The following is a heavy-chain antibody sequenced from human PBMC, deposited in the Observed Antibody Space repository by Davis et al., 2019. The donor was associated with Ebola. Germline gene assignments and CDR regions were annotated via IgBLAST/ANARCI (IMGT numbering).Heavy chain of an antibody. D-gene: IGHD3-3*01. V-gene: IGHV1-2*04. CDR1: GGTFSSYA. CDR3: ARDGRGSQLRSFDY. CDR2: INPNSGGT. J-gene: IGHJ4*02. Sequence: AASVKVSCKASGGTFSSYAISWVRQAPGQGLEWMGWINPNSGGTNYAQKFQGWVTMTRDTSISTAYMELSRLRSDDTAVYYCARDGRGSQLRSFDYWGQGTLVTVSS.